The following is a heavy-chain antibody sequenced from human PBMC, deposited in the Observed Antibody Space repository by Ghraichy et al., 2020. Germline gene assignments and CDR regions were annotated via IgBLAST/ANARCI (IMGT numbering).Heavy chain of an antibody. D-gene: IGHD6-13*01. J-gene: IGHJ6*02. Sequence: GESLRLSCTASGFTFSDSWMHWVRQAPGKELVWVSRINGDGSGTNYADSAKGRFTISRDNAKNTLFLQMNSLRAEDTAVYYCTRERIVAASSYGLDVWGQGTAVTVSS. CDR1: GFTFSDSW. V-gene: IGHV3-74*01. CDR3: TRERIVAASSYGLDV. CDR2: INGDGSGT.